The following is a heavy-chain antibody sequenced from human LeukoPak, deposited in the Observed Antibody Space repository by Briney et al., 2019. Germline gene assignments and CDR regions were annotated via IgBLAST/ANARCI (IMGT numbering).Heavy chain of an antibody. CDR1: GGSISSSSYY. CDR3: AGHMYSSSWYGQYYYYGMDV. CDR2: IYYSGST. J-gene: IGHJ6*02. D-gene: IGHD6-13*01. Sequence: SETLSLTCTVSGGSISSSSYYWGWIRQPPGKGLEWIGSIYYSGSTYYNPSLKSRVTISVDTSKNQFSLKLSSVTAADTAVYYCAGHMYSSSWYGQYYYYGMDVWGQGTTVTVSS. V-gene: IGHV4-39*01.